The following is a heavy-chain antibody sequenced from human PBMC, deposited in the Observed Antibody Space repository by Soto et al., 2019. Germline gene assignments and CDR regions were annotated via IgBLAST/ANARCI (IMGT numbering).Heavy chain of an antibody. CDR1: GFTFSSNG. Sequence: ESVGGVVQPGRSLRLTCAASGFTFSSNGMHWVRQAPGKGLEWVALVAYDGSKTYYGDSVRGRFTISRDNSENTLYLQMNSLRPEDTAVYYCARWVGGSMYDNSGKYDSWGQGTLVTVSS. V-gene: IGHV3-30*03. D-gene: IGHD3-22*01. CDR3: ARWVGGSMYDNSGKYDS. CDR2: VAYDGSKT. J-gene: IGHJ5*01.